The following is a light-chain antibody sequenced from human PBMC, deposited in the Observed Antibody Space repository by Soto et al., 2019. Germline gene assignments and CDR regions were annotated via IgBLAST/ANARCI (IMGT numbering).Light chain of an antibody. V-gene: IGKV3-20*01. CDR1: QSVRSAY. CDR3: QQYGGSPQT. J-gene: IGKJ1*01. Sequence: EIVLTQSPGTLSLFPGERATLSCRASQSVRSAYLAWYQQKPGQAPRLLIYGASSRATGIPDRFSGSGSGTDFTLTIRSLEPEDFAVYYCQQYGGSPQTFGPGTKV. CDR2: GAS.